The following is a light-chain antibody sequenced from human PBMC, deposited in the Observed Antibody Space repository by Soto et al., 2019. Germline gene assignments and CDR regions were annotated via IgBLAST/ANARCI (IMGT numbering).Light chain of an antibody. CDR1: QGISNN. Sequence: DIRMTQSPSSLSASVGDRVTITCRASQGISNNLAWYQQNPGKVPQLLIYGASTLQSGVPSRFSGSRSGTDFTLTNSSPQSEDVATYYFQKYDSAPLTFGRGTKVVFK. CDR3: QKYDSAPLT. V-gene: IGKV1-27*01. CDR2: GAS. J-gene: IGKJ1*01.